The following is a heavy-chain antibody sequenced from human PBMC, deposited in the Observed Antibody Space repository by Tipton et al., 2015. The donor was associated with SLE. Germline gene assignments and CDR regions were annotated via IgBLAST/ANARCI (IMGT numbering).Heavy chain of an antibody. D-gene: IGHD3-10*01. CDR1: GFTFSSYW. CDR3: AKDLFLGCRESSGAFDI. J-gene: IGHJ3*02. Sequence: SLRLSCAASGFTFSSYWMSWVRQAPGKGLEWVANIKQDGSEKYYVDSVKGRFTISRDNAKNSLYLQMNSLRAEDTAVYYCAKDLFLGCRESSGAFDIWGQGTMVTVSS. CDR2: IKQDGSEK. V-gene: IGHV3-7*03.